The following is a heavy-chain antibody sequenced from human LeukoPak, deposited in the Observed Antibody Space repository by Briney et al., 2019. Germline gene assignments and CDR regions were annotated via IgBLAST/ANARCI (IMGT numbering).Heavy chain of an antibody. CDR3: AKGGRWLQSYYGMDV. J-gene: IGHJ6*02. D-gene: IGHD5-24*01. V-gene: IGHV3-30*18. CDR2: ISYDGSNK. CDR1: GFTFSSYG. Sequence: PGRSLRLSCAASGFTFSSYGMHWVRQAPGKGLEWVAVISYDGSNKYYADSVKGRFTISRDNSKNTLYLQMNSLRAEDTAVYYCAKGGRWLQSYYGMDVWGQGTTVTVSS.